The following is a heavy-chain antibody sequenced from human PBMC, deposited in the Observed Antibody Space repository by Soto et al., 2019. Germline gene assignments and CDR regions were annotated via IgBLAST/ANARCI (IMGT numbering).Heavy chain of an antibody. Sequence: SETLSLTCTVSGGSISSGGYYWSWIRQHPGKGLEWIGYIYYSGSTYYNPSLKSRVTISVDTSKNQFSLKLSSATAADTAVYYCARGPRDYGDYFDYWGQGTLVTVS. V-gene: IGHV4-31*03. CDR2: IYYSGST. D-gene: IGHD4-17*01. CDR3: ARGPRDYGDYFDY. J-gene: IGHJ4*02. CDR1: GGSISSGGYY.